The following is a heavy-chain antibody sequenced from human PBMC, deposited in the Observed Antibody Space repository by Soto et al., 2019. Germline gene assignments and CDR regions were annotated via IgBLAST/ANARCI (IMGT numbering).Heavy chain of an antibody. CDR3: ARGQVVVAATHWFDP. V-gene: IGHV4-59*12. J-gene: IGHJ5*02. CDR2: IYYSGST. D-gene: IGHD2-15*01. CDR1: GGSISSYY. Sequence: SETLSLTCTVSGGSISSYYWSWIRQPPGKGLEWIGYIYYSGSTNYNPSLKSRVTISVDTSKNHFSLKLSSVTAADTVLYYCARGQVVVAATHWFDPWGQGTLVTVSS.